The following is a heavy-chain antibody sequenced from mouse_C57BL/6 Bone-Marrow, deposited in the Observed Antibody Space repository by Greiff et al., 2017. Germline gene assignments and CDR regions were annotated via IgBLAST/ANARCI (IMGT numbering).Heavy chain of an antibody. CDR2: INSDGGNT. CDR3: ARYYYYAMDY. Sequence: EVKLVESGGGLVQPGESLKLSCESNEYEFPSHDMSWVRKTPGKRLELVAAINSDGGNTYYPDTMERRIIISRDNTKNTLYMQMSSLRSEDTALYYCARYYYYAMDYWGQGTSVTVSS. CDR1: EYEFPSHD. J-gene: IGHJ4*01. D-gene: IGHD1-1*01. V-gene: IGHV5-2*01.